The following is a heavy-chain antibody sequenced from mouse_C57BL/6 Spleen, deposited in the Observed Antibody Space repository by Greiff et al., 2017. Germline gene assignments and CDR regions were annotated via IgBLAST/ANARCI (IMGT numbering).Heavy chain of an antibody. D-gene: IGHD1-1*01. CDR3: ARPHYGSSRWGAMDD. Sequence: EVLLLQSGGGLVKPGGSLKLSCAASGFTFSDYGMHWVRQAPEKGLEWVAYISSGSSTIYYADTVKGRFTISRENANNTLFLQMTSLGSDETTMDYCARPHYGSSRWGAMDDWGQGTSVTVAS. CDR2: ISSGSSTI. V-gene: IGHV5-17*01. CDR1: GFTFSDYG. J-gene: IGHJ4*01.